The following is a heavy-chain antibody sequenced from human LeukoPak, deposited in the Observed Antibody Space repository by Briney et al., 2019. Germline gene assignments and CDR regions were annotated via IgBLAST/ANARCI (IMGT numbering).Heavy chain of an antibody. CDR3: ATVRRGSGWYADI. V-gene: IGHV3-33*01. CDR2: IWFDGSDK. CDR1: GFTLRNYG. D-gene: IGHD6-19*01. J-gene: IGHJ6*02. Sequence: GGSLRLSCAASGFTLRNYGMQWVRQAPGKGLEWVAVIWFDGSDKKYADSVKGRFTISRDNSKSALYLQMNSLRGEDTAVYYCATVRRGSGWYADIWGQGTPVTVSS.